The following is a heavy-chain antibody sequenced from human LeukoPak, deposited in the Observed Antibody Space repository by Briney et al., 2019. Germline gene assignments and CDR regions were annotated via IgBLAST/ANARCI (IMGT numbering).Heavy chain of an antibody. CDR2: IYYSGST. Sequence: SETLSLTCTVSGGSISSYYWSWIRQPPGKGLEWIGYIYYSGSTNYNPSLKSRVTISVDTSKNQFSLKLSSVTAADTAVYYCARLYSSSRYWFDPWGQGTLVTVSS. J-gene: IGHJ5*02. V-gene: IGHV4-59*01. D-gene: IGHD6-13*01. CDR1: GGSISSYY. CDR3: ARLYSSSRYWFDP.